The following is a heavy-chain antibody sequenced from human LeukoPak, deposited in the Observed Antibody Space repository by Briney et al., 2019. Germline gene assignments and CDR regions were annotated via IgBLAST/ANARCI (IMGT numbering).Heavy chain of an antibody. V-gene: IGHV1-3*01. Sequence: ASVKVSCKASGYTFTSYAMHWVRQAPGQRLEWMGWINAGNGNTKYSQKFQGRVTITADESTSTAYMELSSLRSEDTAVYYCATGNYYDSSGYLIDYWGQGTLVTVSS. CDR3: ATGNYYDSSGYLIDY. D-gene: IGHD3-22*01. CDR1: GYTFTSYA. CDR2: INAGNGNT. J-gene: IGHJ4*02.